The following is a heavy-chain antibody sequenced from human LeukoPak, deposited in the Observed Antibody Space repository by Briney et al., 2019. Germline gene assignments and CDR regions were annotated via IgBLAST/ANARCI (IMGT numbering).Heavy chain of an antibody. CDR3: ATVSTTLVVVPAAISYYYYGMDV. Sequence: GASVTVSCKVSGYTRTELCRHWVRLALGKGLEWMGGFDPEDGETIYAQKFQGRVTMTEDTSTDTAYMELSSLRSEDTAVYYCATVSTTLVVVPAAISYYYYGMDVWGQGTTVTVSS. CDR2: FDPEDGET. J-gene: IGHJ6*02. CDR1: GYTRTELC. D-gene: IGHD2-2*01. V-gene: IGHV1-24*01.